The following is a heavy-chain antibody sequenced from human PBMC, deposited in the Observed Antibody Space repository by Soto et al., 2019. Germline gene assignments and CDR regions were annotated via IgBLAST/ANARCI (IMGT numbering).Heavy chain of an antibody. V-gene: IGHV3-7*01. CDR3: GRDAVRRFDY. J-gene: IGHJ4*02. CDR2: MNRDGSEK. CDR1: GFTFSSYW. Sequence: EVQLVESGGGLVQPGGSLRLSCAASGFTFSSYWMTWARQAPGKGLEWVASMNRDGSEKRDGDSVEGRFTISRDNAKNSLFLQMNSLSPAYPAVYYCGRDAVRRFDYWGQGSLVTVSS.